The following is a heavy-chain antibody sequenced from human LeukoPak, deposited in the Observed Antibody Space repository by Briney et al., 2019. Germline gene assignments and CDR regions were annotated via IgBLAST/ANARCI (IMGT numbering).Heavy chain of an antibody. CDR1: GYTFTSYG. V-gene: IGHV1-18*01. CDR3: ARDTLGGWSEGLVLNYVWGILPPLFDP. D-gene: IGHD3-16*01. CDR2: ISAYNGNT. J-gene: IGHJ5*02. Sequence: GASVKVSCKASGYTFTSYGISWVRQAPGQGLEWMGWISAYNGNTNYAQKLQGRVTMTTDTSTSTAYMELRSLRSDDTAVYYCARDTLGGWSEGLVLNYVWGILPPLFDPWGQGTLVTVSS.